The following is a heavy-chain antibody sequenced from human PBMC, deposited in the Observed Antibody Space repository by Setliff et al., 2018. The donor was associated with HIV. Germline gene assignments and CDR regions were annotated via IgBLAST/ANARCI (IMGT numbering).Heavy chain of an antibody. CDR2: FYHSGST. CDR3: ARQPRGFSYSYFDY. Sequence: SETLSLTCNVSGGSISSISYYWGWVRQPPEKGLEWIGSFYHSGSTYYNPSLKSRVTISVDTSKNQFSLTLNFVTAADTALYYCARQPRGFSYSYFDYWGQGALVTVSS. D-gene: IGHD5-18*01. J-gene: IGHJ4*02. CDR1: GGSISSISYY. V-gene: IGHV4-39*07.